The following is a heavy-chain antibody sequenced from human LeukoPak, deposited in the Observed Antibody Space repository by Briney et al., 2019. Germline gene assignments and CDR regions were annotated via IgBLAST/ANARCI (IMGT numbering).Heavy chain of an antibody. CDR3: ARDRHIAVFGVVPHRWFDP. CDR2: IYYSGST. V-gene: IGHV4-59*12. D-gene: IGHD3-3*01. CDR1: GGSISSYY. Sequence: SETLSLTCTVSGGSISSYYRSWIRQPPGKGLEWIGYIYYSGSTNYNPSLKSRVTISVDTSKNQISLKLSSVTAADTAVYYCARDRHIAVFGVVPHRWFDPWGQGALVTVSS. J-gene: IGHJ5*02.